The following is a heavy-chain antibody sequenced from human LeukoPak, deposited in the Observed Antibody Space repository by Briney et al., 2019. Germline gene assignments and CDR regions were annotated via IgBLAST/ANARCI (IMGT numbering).Heavy chain of an antibody. V-gene: IGHV4-4*07. CDR3: VRASVDSGGAFDV. J-gene: IGHJ3*01. D-gene: IGHD5-12*01. Sequence: SETLSLTCTVSGGSITGYFWSWIRQPAGKGLEWIGRLYTSGATNYNPSLESRVTTSRDTPKNQFSLTLSSMAAADTATYYCVRASVDSGGAFDVWGQGTVVTVSS. CDR1: GGSITGYF. CDR2: LYTSGAT.